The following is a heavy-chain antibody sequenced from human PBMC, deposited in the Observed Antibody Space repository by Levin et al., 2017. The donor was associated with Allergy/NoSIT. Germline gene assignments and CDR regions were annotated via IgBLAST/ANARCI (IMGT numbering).Heavy chain of an antibody. J-gene: IGHJ4*02. CDR2: ISSSSSYI. Sequence: GESLKISCAASGFTFSSYSMNWVRQAPGKGLEWVSSISSSSSYIYYADSVKGRFTISRDNAKNSLYLQMNSLRAEDTAVYYCARDEGIAAAAYWGQGTLVTVSS. CDR1: GFTFSSYS. V-gene: IGHV3-21*01. CDR3: ARDEGIAAAAY. D-gene: IGHD6-13*01.